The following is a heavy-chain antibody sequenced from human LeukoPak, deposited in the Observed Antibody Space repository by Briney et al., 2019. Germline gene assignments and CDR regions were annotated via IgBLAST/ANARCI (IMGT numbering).Heavy chain of an antibody. V-gene: IGHV4-39*07. CDR1: GGSISSSSYY. J-gene: IGHJ3*02. Sequence: SETLSLTCTVSGGSISSSSYYWGWIRQPPGKGLEWIGSIYYSGSTYYNPSLKSRVTISVDTSKNQFSLKLSSVTAADTAVYYCARDRYYYGSGSSAFDIWGQGTMVTVSS. D-gene: IGHD3-10*01. CDR3: ARDRYYYGSGSSAFDI. CDR2: IYYSGST.